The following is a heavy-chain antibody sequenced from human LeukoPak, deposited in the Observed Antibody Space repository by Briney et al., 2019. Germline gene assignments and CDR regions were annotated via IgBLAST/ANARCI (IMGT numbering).Heavy chain of an antibody. CDR2: IYSGGST. D-gene: IGHD1-26*01. J-gene: IGHJ5*02. CDR1: GFTVSSHY. Sequence: GGSLRLSCAASGFTVSSHYMTWVRQAPGKGLEWVSVIYSGGSTYYADSVKGRFTISRDNSKNTLFLQMNSLRAEDTAVYYCAKESGNYYNNWFDPWGQGTLVIVSS. CDR3: AKESGNYYNNWFDP. V-gene: IGHV3-53*01.